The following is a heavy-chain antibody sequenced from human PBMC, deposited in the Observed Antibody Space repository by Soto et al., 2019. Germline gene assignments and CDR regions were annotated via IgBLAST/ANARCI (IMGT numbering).Heavy chain of an antibody. CDR1: GFTFSSYS. CDR2: IGGSSGYI. D-gene: IGHD2-8*01. J-gene: IGHJ4*02. Sequence: EVQLVESGGGLVKPGGSLRLSCAASGFTFSSYSMVWVRQAPEKGLEWVSSIGGSSGYIYYADSLKGRFTISRDNAKNSLYLQMNSLRVDDTAVYYCARTNGAYSNYFDYWGQGTLVTVSS. V-gene: IGHV3-21*01. CDR3: ARTNGAYSNYFDY.